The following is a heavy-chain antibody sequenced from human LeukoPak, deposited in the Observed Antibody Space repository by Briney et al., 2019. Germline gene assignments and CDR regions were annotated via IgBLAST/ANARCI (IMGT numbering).Heavy chain of an antibody. D-gene: IGHD1-26*01. CDR2: ISGSGDRT. CDR1: GFTFSNFA. CDR3: AKVLSGSQDY. Sequence: TGGSLRLSCAASGFTFSNFAMSWVRQAPGKGLEWVSLISGSGDRTFYVDSVKGRFTISRDKSKSTLFLQMNSLRAEDTAVYYCAKVLSGSQDYWGQGTLVTVFS. V-gene: IGHV3-23*01. J-gene: IGHJ4*02.